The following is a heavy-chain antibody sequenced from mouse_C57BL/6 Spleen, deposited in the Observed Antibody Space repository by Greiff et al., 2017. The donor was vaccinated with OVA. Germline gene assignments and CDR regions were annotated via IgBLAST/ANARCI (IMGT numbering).Heavy chain of an antibody. J-gene: IGHJ2*01. CDR3: ARLGGFYPGDY. D-gene: IGHD2-1*01. CDR1: GYTFTDYN. V-gene: IGHV1-22*01. CDR2: INPNNGGN. Sequence: EVQLQQSGPELVKPGASVKMSCKASGYTFTDYNMHWVKQSHGKSLEWIGYINPNNGGNSYNQKFKGKATLTVNKYSSTAYMELRSLTSEDSDVDYCARLGGFYPGDYWGQGTTLTVSS.